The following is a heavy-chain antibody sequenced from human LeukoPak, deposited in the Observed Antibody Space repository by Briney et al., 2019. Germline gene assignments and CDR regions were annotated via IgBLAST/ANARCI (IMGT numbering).Heavy chain of an antibody. CDR3: ARDLSSSGRGPYFDY. CDR1: GYTFTSYG. Sequence: ASVKVSCKASGYTFTSYGISWVRQAPGQGLEWMGWISAYNGNTNYAQKLQGRVTMTTDTSTSTAYMELRSLRSDDTAVYYCARDLSSSGRGPYFDYWGQGTLVTVSS. CDR2: ISAYNGNT. J-gene: IGHJ4*02. D-gene: IGHD6-19*01. V-gene: IGHV1-18*01.